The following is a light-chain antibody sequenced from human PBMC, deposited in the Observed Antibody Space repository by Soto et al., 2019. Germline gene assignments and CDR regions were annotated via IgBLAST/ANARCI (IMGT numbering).Light chain of an antibody. Sequence: EVVLTQSPGTLSLSPGERATLSGRASQSVSNNYFAWYQQKPGQAPRLLIFGSSDRATGIPDRFSGSGSGTDFTLTISRLEPEEFAVYYCQQYGSSPPYTFGHGTKLEIK. CDR3: QQYGSSPPYT. CDR2: GSS. CDR1: QSVSNNY. V-gene: IGKV3-20*01. J-gene: IGKJ2*01.